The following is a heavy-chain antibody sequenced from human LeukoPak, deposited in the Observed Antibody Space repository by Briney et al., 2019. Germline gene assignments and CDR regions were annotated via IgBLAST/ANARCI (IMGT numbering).Heavy chain of an antibody. V-gene: IGHV3-30*03. CDR1: GFNFGYYG. J-gene: IGHJ5*02. CDR2: MSHDSSDE. Sequence: PGGSLRLSCAASGFNFGYYGMHWVRQAPGKGLEWVAIMSHDSSDEFYAGSVKGRFTISRDNSRNTLYLQMNTLRPDDTALYYCARERHFDWLFGFGPWGQGTVVTVSS. CDR3: ARERHFDWLFGFGP. D-gene: IGHD3-9*01.